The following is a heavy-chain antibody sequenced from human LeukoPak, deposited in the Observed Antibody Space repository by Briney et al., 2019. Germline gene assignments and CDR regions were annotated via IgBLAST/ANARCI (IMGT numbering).Heavy chain of an antibody. CDR2: ISGSGGST. D-gene: IGHD2-15*01. CDR1: GFTFSSYA. V-gene: IGHV3-23*01. Sequence: GGSLRLSCAASGFTFSSYAMSWVRQAPGKGLEWVSAISGSGGSTYYADSVKGRFTISRDNSKNTLYLQMNSLRAEDTAVYYCAKDLGYCSGGSCYLFDCWGQGTLVTVSS. CDR3: AKDLGYCSGGSCYLFDC. J-gene: IGHJ4*02.